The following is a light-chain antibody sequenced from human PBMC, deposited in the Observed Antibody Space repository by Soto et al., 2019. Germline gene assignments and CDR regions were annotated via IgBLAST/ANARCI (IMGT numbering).Light chain of an antibody. J-gene: IGLJ2*01. V-gene: IGLV2-14*01. Sequence: QSVLTQPASVSGSPGQSITISCTGTSSDVGGYNYVSWYQQHLGKAPKLMIYDVSIRPSGVSNRFSGSKSGNTASLTISGLQAEDEADYYCSSYTSSSTLLFGGGTKLTVL. CDR1: SSDVGGYNY. CDR2: DVS. CDR3: SSYTSSSTLL.